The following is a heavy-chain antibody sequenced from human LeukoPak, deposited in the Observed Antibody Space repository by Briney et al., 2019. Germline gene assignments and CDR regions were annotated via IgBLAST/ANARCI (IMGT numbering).Heavy chain of an antibody. J-gene: IGHJ5*02. CDR3: ASEYYDILTGYSNWFDP. Sequence: PSETLSLTCAVYGGSFSGYYWSWIRQPPGKGLEWIGEINHSGSTNYNPSLRSRVTISVDTSKNQFSLKLSSVTAADTAVYYCASEYYDILTGYSNWFDPWGQGTLVTVSS. CDR1: GGSFSGYY. D-gene: IGHD3-9*01. CDR2: INHSGST. V-gene: IGHV4-34*01.